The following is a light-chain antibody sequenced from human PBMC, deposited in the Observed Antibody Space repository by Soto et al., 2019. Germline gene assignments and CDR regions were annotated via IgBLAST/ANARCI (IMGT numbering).Light chain of an antibody. J-gene: IGLJ1*01. Sequence: QSVLAQPASVSGSPGQSITISCTGTSRDVGGYNYVSWYQQYPGKAPKLMIYGVTNRPSGVSNRFSGSKTGNTASLTISGLQAEEEDYYYCFSTRRGDSHVFGTGTKVNLL. CDR1: SRDVGGYNY. CDR3: FSTRRGDSHV. CDR2: GVT. V-gene: IGLV2-14*01.